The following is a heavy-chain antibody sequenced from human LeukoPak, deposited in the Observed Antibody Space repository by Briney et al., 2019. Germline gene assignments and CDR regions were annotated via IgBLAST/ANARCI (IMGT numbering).Heavy chain of an antibody. J-gene: IGHJ4*02. CDR2: IYHSGST. CDR3: ARMRAEIDY. V-gene: IGHV4-38-2*01. Sequence: PSETLSLTCAVSGYSISSGYYWGWIRQPPGKGLEWIGSIYHSGSTYYNPSLKSRVTISVDTSKNQFSLKLSSVTAADTAVYYCARMRAEIDYWGQGTLVTVSS. CDR1: GYSISSGYY. D-gene: IGHD6-19*01.